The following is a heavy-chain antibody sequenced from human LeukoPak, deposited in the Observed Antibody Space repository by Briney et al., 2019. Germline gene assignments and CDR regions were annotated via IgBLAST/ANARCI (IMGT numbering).Heavy chain of an antibody. J-gene: IGHJ5*02. CDR2: IYLSGST. V-gene: IGHV4-30-2*01. CDR1: GGSISSGDSS. Sequence: SETLSLTCAVSGGSISSGDSSWSWIRQPPGKGLEWIGYIYLSGSTSYSPSLKSRVTISIDRSKNQFSLKLTSVTAADTAVYFCARDNDYGDSPPGWFDPWGQGTLVTVSS. CDR3: ARDNDYGDSPPGWFDP. D-gene: IGHD4-17*01.